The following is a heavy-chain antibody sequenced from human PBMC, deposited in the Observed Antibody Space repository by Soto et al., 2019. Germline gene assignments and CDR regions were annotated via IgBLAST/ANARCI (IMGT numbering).Heavy chain of an antibody. CDR2: INQDGSEK. CDR1: GFTFSNYW. V-gene: IGHV3-7*01. CDR3: ARQAGIDY. Sequence: LRLSCAASGFTFSNYWMTWVRQAPGKGLEWVANINQDGSEKSYVDPVQGRFTISRDNAKNSLYLQMNTLRAEDTAVYYCARQAGIDYWGQGTLVTVSS. J-gene: IGHJ4*02.